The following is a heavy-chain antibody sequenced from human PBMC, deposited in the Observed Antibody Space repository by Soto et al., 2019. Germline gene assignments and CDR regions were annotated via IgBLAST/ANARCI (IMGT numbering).Heavy chain of an antibody. D-gene: IGHD5-12*01. CDR2: IYPGDSDT. J-gene: IGHJ4*02. V-gene: IGHV5-51*01. CDR1: GYNFTSHW. Sequence: GESLKISCKGSGYNFTSHWIGWVRQMPGKGLEWMGIIYPGDSDTRYSPAFQGQVTISADKSISTASLQWSSLKASDTAMYYCARLTADGYNCFDYWGQGTLVTVSS. CDR3: ARLTADGYNCFDY.